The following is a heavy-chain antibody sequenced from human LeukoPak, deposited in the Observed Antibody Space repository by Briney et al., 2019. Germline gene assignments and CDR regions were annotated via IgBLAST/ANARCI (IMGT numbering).Heavy chain of an antibody. Sequence: SETLSLTCHDHRESFSVYYCSSISQPPGKGLQWIGEMHHSGSTNYNPSLKSRVTISVDTSKSQFSLKLSSVTAADTAVYYCARRPPRPRIHGDYRRWFDPWGQGTLVTVSS. CDR2: MHHSGST. CDR3: ARRPPRPRIHGDYRRWFDP. J-gene: IGHJ5*02. D-gene: IGHD4-17*01. CDR1: RESFSVYY. V-gene: IGHV4-34*01.